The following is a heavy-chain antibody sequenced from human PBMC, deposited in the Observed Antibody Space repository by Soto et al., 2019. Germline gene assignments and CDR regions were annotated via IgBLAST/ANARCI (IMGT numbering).Heavy chain of an antibody. CDR2: IYATGTT. CDR1: GASISGYY. CDR3: VRDGTKTLRDWFDP. Sequence: SETLSLTCTVSGASISGYYWSWIRKSAGKGLEWIGRIYATGTTDYNPSLKSRVMMSVDTSKKQFSLRVRSVTAADTAVHYCVRDGTKTLRDWFDPWGQGISVTVSS. D-gene: IGHD1-1*01. J-gene: IGHJ5*02. V-gene: IGHV4-4*07.